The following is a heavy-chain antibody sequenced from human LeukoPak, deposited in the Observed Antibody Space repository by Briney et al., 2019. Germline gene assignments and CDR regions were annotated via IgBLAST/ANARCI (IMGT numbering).Heavy chain of an antibody. D-gene: IGHD6-19*01. CDR2: ISSSGSTI. J-gene: IGHJ4*02. CDR3: AKAPFSAVVPDY. V-gene: IGHV3-11*04. CDR1: GFTFSDYY. Sequence: GGSLRLSCAASGFTFSDYYMSWIRQAPGKGLEWVSYISSSGSTIYYADSVKGRFTISRDNSKNTLYLQMNSLRAEDTAVYYCAKAPFSAVVPDYWGQGTLVTVSS.